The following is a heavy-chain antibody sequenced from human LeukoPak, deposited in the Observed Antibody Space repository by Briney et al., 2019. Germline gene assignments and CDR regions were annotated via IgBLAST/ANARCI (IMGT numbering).Heavy chain of an antibody. J-gene: IGHJ6*02. Sequence: SETLSLTCTVSGGSISSYYWSWIRQPAGKGLEWIGHVHYTWNTKYSPSLTGRVSISLDRSKNQFSLSLSSLTAADTAVYYCARVASKGGMDVWGQGTTVIVSS. CDR3: ARVASKGGMDV. CDR1: GGSISSYY. CDR2: VHYTWNT. V-gene: IGHV4-59*01. D-gene: IGHD5/OR15-5a*01.